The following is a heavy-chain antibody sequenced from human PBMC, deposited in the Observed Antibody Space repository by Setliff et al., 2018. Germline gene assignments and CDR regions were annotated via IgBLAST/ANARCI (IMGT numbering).Heavy chain of an antibody. V-gene: IGHV4-34*01. CDR3: ARGPRFDYESPTYRRRFDP. Sequence: SETLSLTCAVYGGSFSGYYWNWIRQAPGKGLEWIGEINHRGTTSYTPSLKGRVTISVDTSKNLFSLKLSSVTAANTAVYFCARGPRFDYESPTYRRRFDPWGQGTAVTVSS. CDR1: GGSFSGYY. CDR2: INHRGTT. D-gene: IGHD3-22*01. J-gene: IGHJ5*02.